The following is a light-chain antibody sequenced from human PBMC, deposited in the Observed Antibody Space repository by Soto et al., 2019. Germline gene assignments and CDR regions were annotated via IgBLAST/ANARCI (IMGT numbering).Light chain of an antibody. CDR3: QSYDRSLSGYV. CDR1: SSNIGAGYD. CDR2: GNS. Sequence: QSVLTQPPSVSGAPGQRVIISCTGSSSNIGAGYDVHWYQQLPGTAPKLLIFGNSNRPSGVPDRFSASKSGTSASLAITGLQAEDEADYCCQSYDRSLSGYVFGTGTKVTVL. V-gene: IGLV1-40*01. J-gene: IGLJ1*01.